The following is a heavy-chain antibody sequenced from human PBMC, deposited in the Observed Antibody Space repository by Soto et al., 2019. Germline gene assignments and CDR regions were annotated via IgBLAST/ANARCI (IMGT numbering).Heavy chain of an antibody. CDR2: IYYSVST. CDR3: AGTGTPSVDV. J-gene: IGHJ6*02. V-gene: IGHV4-59*01. CDR1: GGSISSDY. D-gene: IGHD1-1*01. Sequence: SETLSLTCTVSGGSISSDYWSWIRQPPGKGLEWVGYIYYSVSTNYNPSLKSRVTISVDTSKNQFSLKLSSVTAADTAVYYCAGTGTPSVDVWGQGTPVTVSS.